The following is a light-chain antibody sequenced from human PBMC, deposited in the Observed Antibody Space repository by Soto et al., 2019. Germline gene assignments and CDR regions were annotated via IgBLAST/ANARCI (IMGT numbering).Light chain of an antibody. CDR1: SSNIGAGYD. CDR2: GNN. V-gene: IGLV1-40*01. Sequence: QSVLTQPPSVSGAPGQRVTISCTGNSSNIGAGYDVHWYQQLPGTAPKLLTYGNNNRPSGVPDRFSGSKSGTSASLAITGLQAEDEADYYCQSYDSSLSGYVVFGGGTKVTVL. CDR3: QSYDSSLSGYVV. J-gene: IGLJ2*01.